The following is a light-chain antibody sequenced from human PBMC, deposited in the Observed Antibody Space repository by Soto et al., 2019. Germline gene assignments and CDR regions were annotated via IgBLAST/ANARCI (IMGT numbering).Light chain of an antibody. CDR1: RSVTNNY. J-gene: IGKJ5*01. V-gene: IGKV3-20*01. CDR3: QQHGSSPIT. CDR2: RAS. Sequence: EIVLTQSPGTLSFFPGERATLSCRASRSVTNNYLAWHQQKPGQTPRLLIYRASSRATGIPERFSGSGSGTDFTLTISRLVPEDFEVYYCQQHGSSPITFGQGTRLEIK.